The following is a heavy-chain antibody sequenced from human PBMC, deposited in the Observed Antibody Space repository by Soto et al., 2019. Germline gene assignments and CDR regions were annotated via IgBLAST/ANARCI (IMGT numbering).Heavy chain of an antibody. CDR2: IYATGTT. Sequence: WETLSLTCTVSGASISGFYWSWIRKSAGKGLEWIGRIYATGTTDYNPSLKSRVTMSVDTSKKQFSLKLRSVTAADTAVYYCVRDRTKTLRDWFDPWGQGISVIVSS. CDR3: VRDRTKTLRDWFDP. V-gene: IGHV4-4*07. CDR1: GASISGFY. D-gene: IGHD1-1*01. J-gene: IGHJ5*02.